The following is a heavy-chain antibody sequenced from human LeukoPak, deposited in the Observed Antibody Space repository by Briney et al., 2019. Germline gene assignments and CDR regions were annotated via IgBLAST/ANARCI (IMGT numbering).Heavy chain of an antibody. CDR3: ARVRSYGTFDY. V-gene: IGHV3-53*01. J-gene: IGHJ4*02. D-gene: IGHD5-18*01. Sequence: GGSLRLSCAASGFTLSSNYMSSVRQPPGKGLEWVSVIYSGGSTYYADSVKGRFTISRDNSKNTLYLQMNSLRAEDTAVYYCARVRSYGTFDYWGQGTLVTVSS. CDR2: IYSGGST. CDR1: GFTLSSNY.